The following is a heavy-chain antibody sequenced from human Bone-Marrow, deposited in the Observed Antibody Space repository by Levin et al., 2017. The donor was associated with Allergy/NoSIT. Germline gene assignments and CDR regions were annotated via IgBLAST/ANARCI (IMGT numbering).Heavy chain of an antibody. CDR2: VWYEGSNK. V-gene: IGHV3-33*01. CDR3: ARDQGFRVRGVTNFDY. J-gene: IGHJ4*02. D-gene: IGHD3-10*01. Sequence: GGSLRLSCATSGFSFSSYAMHWVRQAPGKGLEWVAVVWYEGSNKYYADSVKGRFTISRDNSKNTLDLQMNSVRAEDTAVYYCARDQGFRVRGVTNFDYWGQGTLVTVSS. CDR1: GFSFSSYA.